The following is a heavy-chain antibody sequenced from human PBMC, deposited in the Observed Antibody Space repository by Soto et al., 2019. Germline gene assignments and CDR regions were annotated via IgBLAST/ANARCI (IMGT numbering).Heavy chain of an antibody. J-gene: IGHJ4*02. CDR1: GGSISSYY. CDR2: IYSSGST. Sequence: SETLSLTCTVSGGSISSYYWTWIQQPAGKGLEWIGRIYSSGSTNYNPSLKSRVTMSVDTSKNQFSLKLSSVTAADTAVYYCARDEQQWRGFDYWGQGTLVTVSS. CDR3: ARDEQQWRGFDY. V-gene: IGHV4-4*07. D-gene: IGHD6-19*01.